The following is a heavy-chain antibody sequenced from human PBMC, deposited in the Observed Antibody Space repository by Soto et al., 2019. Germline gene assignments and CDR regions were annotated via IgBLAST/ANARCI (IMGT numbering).Heavy chain of an antibody. J-gene: IGHJ4*02. CDR2: ISYDGSDK. Sequence: QDHLVESGGGVVQPGTSLRLSCAASGFTFNTYGMHWVRQAPGKGQEWVAVISYDGSDKFYADSVKGRFTISRDNTKNTLYLQMRSLRPEDTAIYYCAKSPSFYCSSPNCYKYYFDYWGQGTLVTVSS. CDR3: AKSPSFYCSSPNCYKYYFDY. V-gene: IGHV3-30*18. D-gene: IGHD2-2*02. CDR1: GFTFNTYG.